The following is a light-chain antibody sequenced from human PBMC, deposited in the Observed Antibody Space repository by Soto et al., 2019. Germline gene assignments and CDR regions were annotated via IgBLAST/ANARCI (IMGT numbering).Light chain of an antibody. CDR1: RSDVGGSNY. J-gene: IGLJ1*01. Sequence: QSALTQPASVSGSPGQSITISCTGTRSDVGGSNYVSWYQQHPGKAPKLMIYDVSNRPSGVSNRFSGSKSGNTASLTISGLQAEDEADYYCGSYTSTSTLYVFGTGTKLTVL. CDR2: DVS. CDR3: GSYTSTSTLYV. V-gene: IGLV2-14*03.